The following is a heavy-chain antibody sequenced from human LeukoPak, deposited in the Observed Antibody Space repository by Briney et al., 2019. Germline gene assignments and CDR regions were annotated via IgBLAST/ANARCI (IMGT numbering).Heavy chain of an antibody. J-gene: IGHJ6*03. Sequence: GGTLRLSCAASGFSFSNYGMNWVRQAPGKGLEWVSYISSSGSTIYYADSVKGRFTISRDNAKNSLYLQMNSLRAEDTAVYYCARDPYNGYYGDDYYYYMDVWGKGTTVTISS. CDR1: GFSFSNYG. D-gene: IGHD4-17*01. V-gene: IGHV3-48*04. CDR3: ARDPYNGYYGDDYYYYMDV. CDR2: ISSSGSTI.